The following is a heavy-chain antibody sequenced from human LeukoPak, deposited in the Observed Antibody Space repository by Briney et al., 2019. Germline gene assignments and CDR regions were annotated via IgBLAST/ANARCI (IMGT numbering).Heavy chain of an antibody. Sequence: GGSLRLSCAASGFTFSSYAMSWVRQAPGKGLEWVSGISGSGGSTYYADSVKGRFIISRDNSKNTLYLQMNSLRAEDTAVYYCAKAREYTSSWWGQGTLVTVSS. J-gene: IGHJ4*02. CDR1: GFTFSSYA. CDR2: ISGSGGST. V-gene: IGHV3-23*01. CDR3: AKAREYTSSW. D-gene: IGHD2-15*01.